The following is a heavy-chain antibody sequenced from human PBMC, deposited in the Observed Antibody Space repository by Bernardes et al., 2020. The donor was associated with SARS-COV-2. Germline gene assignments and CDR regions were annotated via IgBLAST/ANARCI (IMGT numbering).Heavy chain of an antibody. V-gene: IGHV3-48*04. CDR3: ARQNYYYYMDV. J-gene: IGHJ6*03. Sequence: GGSLRLSCSACRLTRASQDRKSTRLDPSHESKWRMYISSSSSTIYYADSVKGRFTISRDNAKNSLYLQMNSLRAEDTAVYYCARQNYYYYMDVWGKGTTVTVS. CDR1: RLTRASQD. CDR2: ISSSSSTI.